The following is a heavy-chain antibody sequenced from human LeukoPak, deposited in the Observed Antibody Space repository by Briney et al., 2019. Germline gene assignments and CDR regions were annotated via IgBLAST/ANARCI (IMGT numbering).Heavy chain of an antibody. J-gene: IGHJ5*02. V-gene: IGHV1-2*02. D-gene: IGHD2-2*01. CDR2: INPNSGGT. Sequence: GASVKVSCKASGYTFTGYYMHWVRQAPGQGLEWMGWINPNSGGTNYAQKFQGRVTMTRDTSISTAYMELSRLRSDDTAVYYCASLGPTIVVVPTASWFDPWGQGTLVTVSS. CDR1: GYTFTGYY. CDR3: ASLGPTIVVVPTASWFDP.